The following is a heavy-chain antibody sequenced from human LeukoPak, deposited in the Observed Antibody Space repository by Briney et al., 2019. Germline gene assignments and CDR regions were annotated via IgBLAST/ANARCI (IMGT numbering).Heavy chain of an antibody. D-gene: IGHD3-10*01. CDR2: INPNSGGT. CDR1: GYTFTGYY. CDR3: ARDLFFGSGSSPGS. Sequence: ASVKVSCKASGYTFTGYYMHWVRQAPGQGLEWMGWINPNSGGTNYAQKFQGRVTMTRDTSTSTAYMELSRLRPDDTAVYYCARDLFFGSGSSPGSWGQGTLVTVSS. V-gene: IGHV1-2*02. J-gene: IGHJ4*02.